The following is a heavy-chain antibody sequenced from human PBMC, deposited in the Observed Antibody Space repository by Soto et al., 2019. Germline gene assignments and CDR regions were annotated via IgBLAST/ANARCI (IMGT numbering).Heavy chain of an antibody. CDR3: AVWDYYYYYYMDG. D-gene: IGHD7-27*01. Sequence: SVKVSCKASGFAFASSAMQWVRQARGQRLEWIGWIVVGNGNTNYAQKFQERVTITRNMSTSTAHMELSSLRSEDTAVYYCAVWDYYYYYYMDGWGKGTTVTVSS. J-gene: IGHJ6*03. CDR2: IVVGNGNT. V-gene: IGHV1-58*02. CDR1: GFAFASSA.